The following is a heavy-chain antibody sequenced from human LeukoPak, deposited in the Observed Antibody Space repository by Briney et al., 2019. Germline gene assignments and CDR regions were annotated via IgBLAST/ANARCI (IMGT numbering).Heavy chain of an antibody. CDR3: AREGHGDY. CDR2: IYTSGST. V-gene: IGHV4-61*02. J-gene: IGHJ4*02. CDR1: GGSISSGSYY. Sequence: SQTLSLTCTVSGGSISSGSYYWSWVRQPAGKGLEWIGRIYTSGSTNYNPSLKSRVTISVDTSKNQSSLKLSSVTAADTAVYYCAREGHGDYWGQGTLVTVSS.